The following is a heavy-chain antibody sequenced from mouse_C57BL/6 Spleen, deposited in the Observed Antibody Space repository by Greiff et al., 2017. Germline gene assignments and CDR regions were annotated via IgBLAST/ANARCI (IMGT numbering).Heavy chain of an antibody. J-gene: IGHJ4*01. CDR2: INPSSGYT. Sequence: QVQLQQSGAELARPGASVKMSCKASGYTFTSYTMHWVNQRPGQGLEWIGYINPSSGYTKYTQKFKDKATLTADKSSSTDYMQLSSLTSEDSAVYYCARSGYDYDVGAMDYWGQGTSVTVSS. V-gene: IGHV1-4*01. CDR3: ARSGYDYDVGAMDY. D-gene: IGHD2-4*01. CDR1: GYTFTSYT.